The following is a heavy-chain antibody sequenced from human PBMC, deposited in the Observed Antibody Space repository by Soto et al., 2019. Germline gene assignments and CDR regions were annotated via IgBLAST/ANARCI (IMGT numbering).Heavy chain of an antibody. CDR1: GFTFGIYA. D-gene: IGHD6-19*01. CDR2: ITGSGGGT. Sequence: EVQLLESGGGLVQPGGSLRLSCAASGFTFGIYAMTWVRQAPGKGLEWVSSITGSGGGTYYSDSVKGRFTISRDNSKNTLYLQMNSLRAEDTAVYYCAKGEAVAGNDYWGQGTLVTVSS. CDR3: AKGEAVAGNDY. V-gene: IGHV3-23*01. J-gene: IGHJ4*02.